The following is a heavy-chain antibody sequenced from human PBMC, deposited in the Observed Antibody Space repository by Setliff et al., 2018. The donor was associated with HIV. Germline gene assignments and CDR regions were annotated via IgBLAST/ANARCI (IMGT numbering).Heavy chain of an antibody. D-gene: IGHD6-19*01. CDR3: ARYALAVPGYHNAFDI. J-gene: IGHJ3*02. CDR2: ISSTSSNI. Sequence: GGSLRLSCAASGFTFSTFSVNWVRQAPGKGLEWVSYISSTSSNIYYVDSVEGRFTISRDNADNSLYLQMNSLRAEDTAVYYCARYALAVPGYHNAFDIWGQGTMVTVSS. V-gene: IGHV3-48*01. CDR1: GFTFSTFS.